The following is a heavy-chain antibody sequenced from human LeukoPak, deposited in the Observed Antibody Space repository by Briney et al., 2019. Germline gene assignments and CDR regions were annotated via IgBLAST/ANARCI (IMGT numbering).Heavy chain of an antibody. V-gene: IGHV3-33*06. CDR3: AKLIVVVPAALGDY. J-gene: IGHJ4*02. CDR1: GFTFSSYG. CDR2: IWYDGTNK. D-gene: IGHD2-2*01. Sequence: PGRSLRLSCAASGFTFSSYGMHWVRQFPGKGLEWVAVIWYDGTNKYYADSVKGRFTISRDNSKNTLYLQMNSLRAEDTAVYYCAKLIVVVPAALGDYWGQGTLVTVSS.